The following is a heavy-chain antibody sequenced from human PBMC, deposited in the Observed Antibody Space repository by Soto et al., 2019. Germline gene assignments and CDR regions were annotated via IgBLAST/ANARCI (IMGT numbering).Heavy chain of an antibody. Sequence: PGGSLRLSWAASGFSFNIFAMNWVRQAPGRGLEWVSGISGGGSTYYADSVKGRFTISRDNSNNTLYLQMNSLRAEDTAVYYCAKDPTSYDSSAQFDSWGQGTLVTVSS. J-gene: IGHJ4*02. CDR2: ISGGGST. V-gene: IGHV3-23*01. D-gene: IGHD3-22*01. CDR3: AKDPTSYDSSAQFDS. CDR1: GFSFNIFA.